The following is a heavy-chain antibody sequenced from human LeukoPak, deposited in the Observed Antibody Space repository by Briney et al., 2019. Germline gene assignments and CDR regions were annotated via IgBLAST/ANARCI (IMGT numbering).Heavy chain of an antibody. Sequence: ASVKVSCKVSRYTLTELSMHWVRQAPGKGLEWMGGFDPEDGETIYAQKFQGRVTMTEDTSTDTAYMELSSLRSEDTAVYYCATLNWNCGDAAFDIWGQGTMVTVSS. CDR3: ATLNWNCGDAAFDI. CDR1: RYTLTELS. V-gene: IGHV1-24*01. D-gene: IGHD1-7*01. CDR2: FDPEDGET. J-gene: IGHJ3*02.